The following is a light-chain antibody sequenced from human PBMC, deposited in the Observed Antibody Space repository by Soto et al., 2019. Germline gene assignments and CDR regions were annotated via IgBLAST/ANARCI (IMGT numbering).Light chain of an antibody. Sequence: DIQLTQSPSFLSASVGGRVTITCRASQGISRYLSWYQQKPGKAPKILIYAASTLQTGVPSRFSGSGSGTDFTLTISSLQPDDFATYYCQQYNSYWTFGQGTKVDIK. CDR3: QQYNSYWT. CDR1: QGISRY. V-gene: IGKV1-9*01. J-gene: IGKJ1*01. CDR2: AAS.